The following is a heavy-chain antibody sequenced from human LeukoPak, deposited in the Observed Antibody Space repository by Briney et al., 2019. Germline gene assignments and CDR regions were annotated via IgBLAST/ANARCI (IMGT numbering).Heavy chain of an antibody. J-gene: IGHJ6*03. CDR1: GGTFSIHA. Sequence: SVKVSCKASGGTFSIHAVSWVRQAPGQGLEWMGRIIPIFGTPKYAQKFQGRLTIATDESTGTAYMELSSLRSEDTAVYYCASDRYYYYIDVWGKGTTVTVSS. CDR3: ASDRYYYYIDV. V-gene: IGHV1-69*05. CDR2: IIPIFGTP.